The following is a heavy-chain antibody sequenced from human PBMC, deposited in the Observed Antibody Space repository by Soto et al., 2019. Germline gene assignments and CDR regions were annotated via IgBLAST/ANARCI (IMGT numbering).Heavy chain of an antibody. V-gene: IGHV4-39*01. CDR2: LFYGGTI. J-gene: IGHJ4*02. CDR1: GGSISGYY. CDR3: VRHRGLETVY. Sequence: QLQLQESGPGLVKPSETLSLTCTVSGGSISGYYWTWIRQPPGKGLEWVGSLFYGGTIDYNASLKSRLTISVDTYKNQFSLKLRSVTAADTAVYYCVRHRGLETVYWGQGTLVTASS. D-gene: IGHD3-10*01.